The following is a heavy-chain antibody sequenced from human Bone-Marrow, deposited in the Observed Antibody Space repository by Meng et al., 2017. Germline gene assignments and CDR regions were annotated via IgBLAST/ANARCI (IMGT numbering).Heavy chain of an antibody. CDR1: GFTFSSYG. Sequence: GESLKISCAASGFTFSSYGMHWVRQAPGKGLEWVAVIWYDGSNKYYADSVKGRFTISRDNSKNTLYLQMNSLRAEDTAVYYCAGDSIVGATDAFDIWGQGTMVTV. CDR3: AGDSIVGATDAFDI. D-gene: IGHD1-26*01. CDR2: IWYDGSNK. V-gene: IGHV3-33*01. J-gene: IGHJ3*02.